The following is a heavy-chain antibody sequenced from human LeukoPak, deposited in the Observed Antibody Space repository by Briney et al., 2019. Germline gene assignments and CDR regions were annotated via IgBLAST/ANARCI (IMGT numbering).Heavy chain of an antibody. V-gene: IGHV3-53*01. J-gene: IGHJ6*02. Sequence: GGSLRLSCAASGFTVSINYMSWVRQAPGKGLEWVSVIYSGGSRYYADSVKGRFTISRDNPKNTLYLQMNSLSAEDTAVYYCARVEGAAAGYGMDLWGQGTTVTVSS. D-gene: IGHD6-13*01. CDR2: IYSGGSR. CDR1: GFTVSINY. CDR3: ARVEGAAAGYGMDL.